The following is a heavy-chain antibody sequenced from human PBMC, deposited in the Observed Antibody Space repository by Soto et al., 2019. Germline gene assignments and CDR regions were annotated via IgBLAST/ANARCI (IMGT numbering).Heavy chain of an antibody. J-gene: IGHJ6*02. CDR1: GFTVGSHF. V-gene: IGHV3-53*01. Sequence: GGSLRLSCAASGFTVGSHFMSWVRQAPGKGLQWVSVIYSGGNTYYADSVKGRFTISRDNSKNTLYLQMNSLRAEDTAVYYCARDGGVWGQGTTVTVSS. CDR3: ARDGGV. D-gene: IGHD3-16*01. CDR2: IYSGGNT.